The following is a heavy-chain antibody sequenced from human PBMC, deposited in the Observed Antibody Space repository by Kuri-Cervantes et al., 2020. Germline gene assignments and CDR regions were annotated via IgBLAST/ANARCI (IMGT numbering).Heavy chain of an antibody. J-gene: IGHJ6*02. Sequence: GGSLRLSCAASGFTFSSYSMNWVRQAPGKGLEWVSSISSSSSYIYYADSVKGRFTISRDNAKNSLYLQMNSLRAEDTAVYYCAKVQRDGYNWGGNFYYYYGMDVWGQGATVTVSS. CDR2: ISSSSSYI. D-gene: IGHD5-24*01. CDR1: GFTFSSYS. V-gene: IGHV3-21*01. CDR3: AKVQRDGYNWGGNFYYYYGMDV.